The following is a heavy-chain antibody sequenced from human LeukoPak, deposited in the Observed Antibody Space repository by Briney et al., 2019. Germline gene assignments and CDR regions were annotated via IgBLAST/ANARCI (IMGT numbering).Heavy chain of an antibody. D-gene: IGHD3-3*01. Sequence: ASVKVSCKASGYTYNNHGVSWIRQAPGQGLEWMGWMNADTGKTNYVQKFQGRVTMTTDRSTSTAYLEVRSLRHDDTAVYYCAREGCCYDFRSGHGALDVWGQGTLDTVSS. J-gene: IGHJ3*01. CDR1: GYTYNNHG. V-gene: IGHV1-18*01. CDR2: MNADTGKT. CDR3: AREGCCYDFRSGHGALDV.